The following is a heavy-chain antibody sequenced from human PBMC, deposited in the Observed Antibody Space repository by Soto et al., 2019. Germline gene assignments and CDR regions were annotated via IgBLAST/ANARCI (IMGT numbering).Heavy chain of an antibody. V-gene: IGHV1-18*01. J-gene: IGHJ5*02. CDR3: AREPQTLGYCSSTSCYRGWFDP. CDR1: GYTFTSYG. Sequence: GASVKVSCKASGYTFTSYGISWVRQAPGQGLEWMGWISAYNGNTNYAQKLKGRVTMTTDTSTSTAYMELRSLRSDDTAVYYCAREPQTLGYCSSTSCYRGWFDPWGQGTLVTVSS. CDR2: ISAYNGNT. D-gene: IGHD2-2*01.